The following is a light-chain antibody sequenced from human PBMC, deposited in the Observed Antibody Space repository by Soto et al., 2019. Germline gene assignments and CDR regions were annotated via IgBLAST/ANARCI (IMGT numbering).Light chain of an antibody. CDR3: LQHNSYQYT. J-gene: IGKJ2*01. CDR1: QGISNY. V-gene: IGKV1-17*03. CDR2: GAS. Sequence: DIQMTQSPSSMSASVGDRVTITCRASQGISNYLAWFQQKPGKVPKSLIYGASSLQSGVPSRFSGSGSGTEFTLTISSLQTEDCATYFGLQHNSYQYTFGQGTKLEIK.